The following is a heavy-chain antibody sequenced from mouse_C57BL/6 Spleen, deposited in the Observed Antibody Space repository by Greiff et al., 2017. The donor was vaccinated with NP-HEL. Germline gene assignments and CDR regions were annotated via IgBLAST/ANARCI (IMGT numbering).Heavy chain of an antibody. J-gene: IGHJ4*01. D-gene: IGHD2-4*01. Sequence: EVQLQQSGAELVRPGASVKLSCTASGFNIKDDYMHWVKQRPEQGLEWIGWIDPENGDTEYASKFQGKATITADTSSNTAYLQLSSLTSEDTAVYYCTCYYDYDEDYAMDYWGQGTSVTVAS. CDR1: GFNIKDDY. V-gene: IGHV14-4*01. CDR2: IDPENGDT. CDR3: TCYYDYDEDYAMDY.